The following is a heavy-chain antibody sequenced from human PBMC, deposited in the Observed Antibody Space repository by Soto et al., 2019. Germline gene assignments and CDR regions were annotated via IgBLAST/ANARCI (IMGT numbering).Heavy chain of an antibody. Sequence: QITLKESGPTLVKPTQTLTLTCTFSGFSLSTGGVGVGWIRQPPGKPLEWLALIYWDDDKRYSPSLKSRLTITKDTSKNQVVLTMTNMDPVDTATYYCAHSRCGGDCLQSYSSHYYYGVDVWGQGTTVTVSS. CDR2: IYWDDDK. CDR1: GFSLSTGGVG. V-gene: IGHV2-5*02. CDR3: AHSRCGGDCLQSYSSHYYYGVDV. J-gene: IGHJ6*02. D-gene: IGHD2-21*02.